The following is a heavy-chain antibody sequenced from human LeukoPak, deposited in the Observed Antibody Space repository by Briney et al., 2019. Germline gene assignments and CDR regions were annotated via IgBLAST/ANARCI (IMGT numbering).Heavy chain of an antibody. J-gene: IGHJ3*02. CDR2: IYYSGST. D-gene: IGHD3-3*01. CDR1: GGSFSGYY. V-gene: IGHV4-59*08. Sequence: SETLSLTCAVYGGSFSGYYWSWIRQPPGKGLEWIRYIYYSGSTNYNPSLKSRVTISVDTSKNQFSLKLSSVTAADTAVYYCARHLAYDFWSGYYTEAFDIWGQGTMVTVSS. CDR3: ARHLAYDFWSGYYTEAFDI.